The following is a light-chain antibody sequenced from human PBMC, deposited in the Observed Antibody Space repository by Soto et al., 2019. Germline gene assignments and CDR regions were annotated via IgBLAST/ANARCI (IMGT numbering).Light chain of an antibody. Sequence: QSALTQPASVSGSPGQSITISCTGTSSDVGAYNYVSWYQQYPGKAPKLLIYDVTDRPSGVSDRFSGSKSGNTASLSIAGLRAEDEANYYCRSFTGGTTLGVFGTGTQLTVL. V-gene: IGLV2-14*03. J-gene: IGLJ1*01. CDR1: SSDVGAYNY. CDR3: RSFTGGTTLGV. CDR2: DVT.